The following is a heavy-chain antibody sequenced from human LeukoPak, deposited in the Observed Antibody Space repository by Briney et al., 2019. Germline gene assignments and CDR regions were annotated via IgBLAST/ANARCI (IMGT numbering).Heavy chain of an antibody. CDR2: MNPNSGNT. CDR3: ARGIPLVQGSFDY. Sequence: EASVKVSCKASGYTFTSYDINWVRQATGQGLEWMGWMNPNSGNTGYAQKFQGRVTITRNTSISTAYMELSSLRSEDTAVYCCARGIPLVQGSFDYWGQGTLVTVSS. J-gene: IGHJ4*02. D-gene: IGHD6-6*01. V-gene: IGHV1-8*03. CDR1: GYTFTSYD.